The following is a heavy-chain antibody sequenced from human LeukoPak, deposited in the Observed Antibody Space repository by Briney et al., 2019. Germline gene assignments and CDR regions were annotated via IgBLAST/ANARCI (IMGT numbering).Heavy chain of an antibody. CDR3: ARDVSPGPFVMATIY. CDR2: INPSGGST. Sequence: ASVKVSCKPSGYTSTSYYMHWVRQAPGQGLEWMGIINPSGGSTSYAQKFQGRVTMTRDTSTSTVYMELSSLRSEDTAVYYCARDVSPGPFVMATIYWGQGTLVTVSS. J-gene: IGHJ4*02. CDR1: GYTSTSYY. D-gene: IGHD5-24*01. V-gene: IGHV1-46*01.